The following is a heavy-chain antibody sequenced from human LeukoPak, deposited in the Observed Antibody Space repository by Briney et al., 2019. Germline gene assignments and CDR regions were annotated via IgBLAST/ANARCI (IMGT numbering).Heavy chain of an antibody. V-gene: IGHV4-59*02. D-gene: IGHD3-3*01. J-gene: IGHJ4*02. Sequence: PSETLSLTCTISGGSVSDYYWSWIRQSPGKGLEWIGYIYHTGSTSYSPSLKSRVTISADTSQNQFSLKLSSVTAADTAVYYCAKGAYYADWGQGTLVTVSS. CDR3: AKGAYYAD. CDR2: IYHTGST. CDR1: GGSVSDYY.